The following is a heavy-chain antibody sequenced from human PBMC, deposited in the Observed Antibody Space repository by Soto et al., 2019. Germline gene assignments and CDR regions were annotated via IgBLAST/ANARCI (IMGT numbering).Heavy chain of an antibody. CDR1: GGSVSSGSYY. CDR2: IYYSGST. CDR3: ARLPAEGVIAGGAMDV. D-gene: IGHD2-8*01. J-gene: IGHJ6*02. V-gene: IGHV4-61*01. Sequence: SETLSLTCTVSGGSVSSGSYYWSWIRQPPGKGLEWIGYIYYSGSTNYNPSLKSRVTISVDTSKNQFSLKLSSVTAADTAVYYCARLPAEGVIAGGAMDVWGQGTTVTVSS.